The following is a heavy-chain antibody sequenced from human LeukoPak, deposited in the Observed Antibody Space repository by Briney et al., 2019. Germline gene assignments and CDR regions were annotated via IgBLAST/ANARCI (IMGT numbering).Heavy chain of an antibody. CDR3: TTDLSPYYDFWSGYFDY. Sequence: GGSLRLSCAASGFTFSNAWMSWVRQAPGKVLEWVGRIKSKTDGGTTDYAAPVKGRFTISRDDSKNTLYLQMNSLKTEDTAVYYCTTDLSPYYDFWSGYFDYWGQGTLVTVSS. CDR2: IKSKTDGGTT. J-gene: IGHJ4*02. CDR1: GFTFSNAW. D-gene: IGHD3-3*01. V-gene: IGHV3-15*01.